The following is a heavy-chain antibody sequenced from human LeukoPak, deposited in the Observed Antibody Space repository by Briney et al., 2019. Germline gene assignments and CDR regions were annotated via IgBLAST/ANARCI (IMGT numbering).Heavy chain of an antibody. CDR1: GGSISSDSYY. CDR3: ARGPGLT. Sequence: PSETLSLTCTVSGGSISSDSYYWAWIRQPPGKGLEWIASIYYSGSTNYNPSLKSRVTISVDTSKNQFSLKLSSVTAADTAVYYCARGPGLTWGQGTLVTVSS. J-gene: IGHJ5*02. CDR2: IYYSGST. V-gene: IGHV4-39*07.